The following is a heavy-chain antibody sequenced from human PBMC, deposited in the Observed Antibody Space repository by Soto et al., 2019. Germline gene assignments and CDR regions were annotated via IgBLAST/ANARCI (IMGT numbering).Heavy chain of an antibody. Sequence: PSETLSLTCAVSGGSISSGGYSWSWIRQPPGKGLEWIGYIYHSGSTSYNPSLKSRVTISVDRSKNQFSLKLSSVTAADTAVYYCARAPHHRIRYFDYWGQGTLVTVSS. J-gene: IGHJ4*02. CDR2: IYHSGST. D-gene: IGHD3-3*02. V-gene: IGHV4-30-2*01. CDR1: GGSISSGGYS. CDR3: ARAPHHRIRYFDY.